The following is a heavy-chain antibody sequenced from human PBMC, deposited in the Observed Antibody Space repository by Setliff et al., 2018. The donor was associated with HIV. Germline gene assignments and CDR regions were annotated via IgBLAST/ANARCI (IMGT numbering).Heavy chain of an antibody. CDR1: HYTLINYG. CDR3: VREGGGNAAGGAFDI. V-gene: IGHV1-18*01. J-gene: IGHJ3*02. Sequence: ASVKVSCKASHYTLINYGVSWVRQAPGQGLEWMGWIGSYSGYTIYAQKFQDRLTMTTDTSTTTAAMELRSLRSDDTAVYYCVREGGGNAAGGAFDIWGQGTMVTVSS. D-gene: IGHD2-15*01. CDR2: IGSYSGYT.